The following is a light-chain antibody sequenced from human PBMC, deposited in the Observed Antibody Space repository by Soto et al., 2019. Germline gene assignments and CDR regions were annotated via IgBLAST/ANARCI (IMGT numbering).Light chain of an antibody. Sequence: DIQMTLSPSSLSVSIGDRVTITCRSSQSISVYINWYQKKSGTPPKLLMYAASNLQSGVPSRFSGRGSGTDFTLTISSLQPEDFASYYCQQTYRIPYTVGQGTKVEI. CDR2: AAS. CDR3: QQTYRIPYT. J-gene: IGKJ2*01. CDR1: QSISVY. V-gene: IGKV1-39*01.